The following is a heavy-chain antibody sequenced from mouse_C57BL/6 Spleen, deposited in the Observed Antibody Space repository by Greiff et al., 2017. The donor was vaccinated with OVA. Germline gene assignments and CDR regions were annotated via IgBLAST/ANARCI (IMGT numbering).Heavy chain of an antibody. CDR3: ARDRDSSGYGYFDY. J-gene: IGHJ2*01. V-gene: IGHV5-4*01. Sequence: EVKLMESGGGLVKPGGSLKLSCAASGFTFSSYAMSWVRQTPEKRLEWVATISDGGSYTYYPDNVKGRFTISRDNAKNNLYLQMSHLKSEDTAMYYCARDRDSSGYGYFDYWGQGTTLTVSS. CDR1: GFTFSSYA. D-gene: IGHD3-2*02. CDR2: ISDGGSYT.